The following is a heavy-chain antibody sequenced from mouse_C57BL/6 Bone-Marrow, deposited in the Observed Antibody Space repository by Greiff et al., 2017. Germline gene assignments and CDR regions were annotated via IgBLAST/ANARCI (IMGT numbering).Heavy chain of an antibody. CDR3: IPAMDY. Sequence: VHVKQSGAELVRPGASVKLSCTASGFNIKDDYMHWVKQRPEQGLEWIGWIDPANGDTEYASKFQGKATITDDTSSNTAYLHLSSLTSEDTAVYYCIPAMDYWGQGTSVTVSS. V-gene: IGHV14-4*01. CDR2: IDPANGDT. J-gene: IGHJ4*01. CDR1: GFNIKDDY.